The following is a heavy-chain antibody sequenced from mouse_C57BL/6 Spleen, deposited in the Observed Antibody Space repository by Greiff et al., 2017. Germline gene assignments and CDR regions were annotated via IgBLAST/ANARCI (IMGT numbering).Heavy chain of an antibody. J-gene: IGHJ2*01. CDR1: GYAFSSYW. CDR3: ARDDYGSSH. CDR2: IYPGYGDT. V-gene: IGHV1-82*01. Sequence: QVQLKQSGPELVKPGASVKISCKASGYAFSSYWMNWVKQRPGKGLEWIGRIYPGYGDTNYNGKFKGKATLTADKSSSTAYMHLSSLTSEDSAGYYCARDDYGSSHWGQGTTLTVSS. D-gene: IGHD1-1*01.